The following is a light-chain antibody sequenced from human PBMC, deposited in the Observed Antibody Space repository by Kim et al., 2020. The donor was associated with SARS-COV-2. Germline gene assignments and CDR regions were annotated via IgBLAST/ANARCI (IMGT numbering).Light chain of an antibody. V-gene: IGLV1-44*01. CDR2: SDT. CDR1: RSNIGGNT. J-gene: IGLJ2*01. Sequence: QRFTISCSGSRSNIGGNTVNWYQQLPGTAPKLLIYSDTQRPSGVPDRFSGSKSGTPASLAISGLQSEDEADYYCAAWDDSLNPHVVFGGGTQLTVL. CDR3: AAWDDSLNPHVV.